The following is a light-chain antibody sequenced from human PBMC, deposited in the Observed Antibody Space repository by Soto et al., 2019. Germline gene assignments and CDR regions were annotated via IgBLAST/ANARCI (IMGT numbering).Light chain of an antibody. CDR1: QGISSY. V-gene: IGKV1-39*01. CDR3: QQSFSTPRT. Sequence: DIQLTQSPSFLSASVGDRVTITCRASQGISSYLAWYQQKPGKAPKLLIYGASSLQSGVPSRFSGSGSGTDFTLTISSLQPEDFGTYYCQQSFSTPRTFGQGAKVDI. J-gene: IGKJ1*01. CDR2: GAS.